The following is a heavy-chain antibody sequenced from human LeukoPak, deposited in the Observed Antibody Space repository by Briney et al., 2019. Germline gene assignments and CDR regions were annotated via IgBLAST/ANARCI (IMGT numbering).Heavy chain of an antibody. CDR2: IVGSSSNI. D-gene: IGHD1-1*01. CDR3: ATDSPETAAFDY. V-gene: IGHV3-48*04. CDR1: GFSFSTYS. J-gene: IGHJ4*02. Sequence: PGGSLRLSCTASGFSFSTYSMNWVRQAPGKGLEWVSYIVGSSSNIYYADSVKGRFTISRDNAKNSLYLQMDSLRAEDTAVYYCATDSPETAAFDYWGQGTLVTVST.